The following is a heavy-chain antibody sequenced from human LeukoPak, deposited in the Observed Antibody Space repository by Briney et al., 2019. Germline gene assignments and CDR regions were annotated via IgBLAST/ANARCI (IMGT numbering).Heavy chain of an antibody. V-gene: IGHV4-59*08. CDR2: IYYSGST. CDR3: ARLGVTGELYYFDY. CDR1: GGSISNYY. D-gene: IGHD3-16*01. Sequence: SETLSLTCTVSGGSISNYYRSWIRQPPGKGLEWIGYIYYSGSTNYNPSLKSRVTISVDTSKNQFSLKLSSVTAADTAVYYCARLGVTGELYYFDYWGQGTLVTVSS. J-gene: IGHJ4*02.